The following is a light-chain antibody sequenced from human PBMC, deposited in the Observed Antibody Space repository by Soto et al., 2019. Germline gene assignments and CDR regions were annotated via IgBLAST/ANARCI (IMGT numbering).Light chain of an antibody. Sequence: DIQMTQSPSSLSASVGDRVTITCRASHTFSSFLNWYQQKRGKPPTLLIYGAFNLRSGVPSRFAGSGGGAEFRLTISSFQPGDFATYYCQQTYSPPFTFGQGNSLELK. CDR3: QQTYSPPFT. J-gene: IGKJ2*01. V-gene: IGKV1-39*01. CDR2: GAF. CDR1: HTFSSF.